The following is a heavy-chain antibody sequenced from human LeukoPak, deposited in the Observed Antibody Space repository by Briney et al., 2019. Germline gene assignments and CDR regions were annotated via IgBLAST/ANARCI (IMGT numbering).Heavy chain of an antibody. V-gene: IGHV4-4*02. CDR2: IYHSGST. CDR3: ARASGFGGPAYYFDY. D-gene: IGHD3-10*01. J-gene: IGHJ4*02. CDR1: GGSISSSNW. Sequence: SGTLSLTCAVSGGSISSSNWWSWVRQPPGKGLGWIGEIYHSGSTNYNPSLKSRVTISVDKSKNQFSLKLSSVTAADTAVYYCARASGFGGPAYYFDYWGQGTLVTVSS.